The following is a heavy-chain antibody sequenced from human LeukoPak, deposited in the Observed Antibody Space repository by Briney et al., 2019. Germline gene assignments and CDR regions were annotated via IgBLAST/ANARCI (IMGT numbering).Heavy chain of an antibody. CDR2: VDLGGRP. V-gene: IGHV4-61*02. CDR1: GYSISSGDYY. Sequence: PSETLSLTCNVSGYSISSGDYYWTWIRQPAGKGLEWIGRVDLGGRPINNPTLISRVTVSVDPSKNQFSLSLTSVTAADTATYYCAREGAYCSGTDCFATTVDAWGPGALVTVSS. D-gene: IGHD2-2*01. J-gene: IGHJ5*02. CDR3: AREGAYCSGTDCFATTVDA.